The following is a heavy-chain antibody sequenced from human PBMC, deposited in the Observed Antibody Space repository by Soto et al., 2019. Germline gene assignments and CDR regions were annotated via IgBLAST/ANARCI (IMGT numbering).Heavy chain of an antibody. CDR2: IIPMFDTP. CDR3: ARSGGLDRDFNY. CDR1: GGTFSSDS. D-gene: IGHD2-15*01. J-gene: IGHJ4*02. V-gene: IGHV1-69*12. Sequence: QVQLVQSGAEVKKPGSSVKVSCKASGGTFSSDSFSWVRQAPGQGLEWMGGIIPMFDTPIYAQKFQDRVTITADESTGTSYMPRISMRSGDTAVYYCARSGGLDRDFNYWGQGSLVTVSS.